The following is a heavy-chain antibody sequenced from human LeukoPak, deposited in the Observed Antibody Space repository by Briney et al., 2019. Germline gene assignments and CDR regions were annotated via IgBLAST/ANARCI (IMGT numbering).Heavy chain of an antibody. J-gene: IGHJ4*02. CDR1: GFTFSSYA. V-gene: IGHV3-7*01. CDR3: ASGVYSFDY. CDR2: IKEDGSEI. Sequence: PGGSLRLSCAASGFTFSSYAMNWVRQAPGKGLEWVANIKEDGSEIYYVDSVKGRFTISRDNTMNSLFLQMSSLRAEDTAVYYCASGVYSFDYWGQGSLVTVSS.